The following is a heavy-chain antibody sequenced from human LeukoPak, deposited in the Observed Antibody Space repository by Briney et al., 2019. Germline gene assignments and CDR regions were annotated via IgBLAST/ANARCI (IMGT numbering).Heavy chain of an antibody. CDR1: ESTFVRYA. D-gene: IGHD6-13*01. CDR2: ISSSSFKI. CDR3: VRDPSYGSSWYYYMDV. J-gene: IGHJ6*03. Sequence: GGSLRLSCAASESTFVRYAMNWVRQAPGKGLEWVSYISSSSFKIGYADSVKGRFTISRDNSKKSLYLQMDSLRVEDTAVYYCVRDPSYGSSWYYYMDVWGKGTTVTVSS. V-gene: IGHV3-48*04.